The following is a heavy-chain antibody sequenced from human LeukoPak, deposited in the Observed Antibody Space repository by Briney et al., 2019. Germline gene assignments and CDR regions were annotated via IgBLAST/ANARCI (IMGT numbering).Heavy chain of an antibody. V-gene: IGHV4-34*01. J-gene: IGHJ4*02. CDR1: GGSISSYY. CDR2: INHSGST. CDR3: ACNYYYGSGSIDY. Sequence: KPSETLSLTCTVSGGSISSYYWSWIRQPPGKGLEWIGEINHSGSTNYNPSLKSRVTISVDTSKNQFSLKLSSVTAADTAVYYCACNYYYGSGSIDYWGQGTLVTVSS. D-gene: IGHD3-10*01.